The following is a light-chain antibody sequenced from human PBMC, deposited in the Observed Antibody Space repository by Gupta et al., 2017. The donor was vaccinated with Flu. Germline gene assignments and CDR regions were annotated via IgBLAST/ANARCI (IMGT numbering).Light chain of an antibody. V-gene: IGLV2-8*01. CDR1: SSDVGGYNY. Sequence: QSALTQPPSASGSPGQSVTISCTGTSSDVGGYNYVSWYQQHPGKAPKLMIYEVSKRPSRVPDRFSGSKSGNTASLTVSGLQAEDEADYYCSSYAGSGVFGGGTKLTVL. CDR2: EVS. J-gene: IGLJ2*01. CDR3: SSYAGSGV.